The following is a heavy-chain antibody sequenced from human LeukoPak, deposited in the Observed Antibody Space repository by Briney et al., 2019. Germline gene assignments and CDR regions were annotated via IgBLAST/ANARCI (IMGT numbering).Heavy chain of an antibody. V-gene: IGHV4-39*07. J-gene: IGHJ3*02. CDR2: IYYSGST. CDR1: GGSISSSSYY. D-gene: IGHD5-18*01. Sequence: SETLSLTCTVSGGSISSSSYYWGWIRQPPGKGLEWIGSIYYSGSTYYNPSLKSRVAISVDTSKNQSSLKLSSVTAADTAVYYCARDSSGYSYALGAFDIWGQGTMVTVSS. CDR3: ARDSSGYSYALGAFDI.